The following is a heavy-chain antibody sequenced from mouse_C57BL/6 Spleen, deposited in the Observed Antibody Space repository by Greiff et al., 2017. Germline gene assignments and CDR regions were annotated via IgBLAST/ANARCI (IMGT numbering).Heavy chain of an antibody. D-gene: IGHD2-4*01. Sequence: VQRVESGPGLVQPSQSLSITCTVSGFSLTSYGVHWVRQSPGKGLEWLGVIWRGGSTDYNAAFMSRLSITKDNSKSQVFFKMNSLQADDTDIYYCAKNKDYYDAMDYWGQGTSVTVSS. V-gene: IGHV2-5*01. CDR1: GFSLTSYG. J-gene: IGHJ4*01. CDR3: AKNKDYYDAMDY. CDR2: IWRGGST.